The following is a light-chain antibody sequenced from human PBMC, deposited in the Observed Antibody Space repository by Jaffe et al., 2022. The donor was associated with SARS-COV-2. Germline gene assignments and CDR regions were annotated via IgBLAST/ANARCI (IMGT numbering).Light chain of an antibody. CDR3: NSRDRNGDPV. Sequence: SSELTQDPAVSVALGQTVTITCRGDNVRSYEVSWYQQKPGQAPVLVVYGRNNRPSGIPDRFSGSSSGYTPSLTITGAQAEDEADYYCNSRDRNGDPVFGGGTKLTVL. J-gene: IGLJ2*01. CDR1: NVRSYE. CDR2: GRN. V-gene: IGLV3-19*01.